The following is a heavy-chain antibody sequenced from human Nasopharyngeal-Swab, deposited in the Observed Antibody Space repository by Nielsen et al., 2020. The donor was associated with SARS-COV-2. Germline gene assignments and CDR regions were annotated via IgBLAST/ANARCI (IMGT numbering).Heavy chain of an antibody. J-gene: IGHJ4*02. D-gene: IGHD3-3*01. CDR3: AKISEYDFWSGYSRYFDY. CDR2: ISSSSGTI. Sequence: GESLKISCAASGFTFNGYGMNWVRQAPGKGLEWLSYISSSSGTIYYADSVKGRFTVARDNANNSLYLQMNSLRVEDTAVYYCAKISEYDFWSGYSRYFDYWGQGIQVTVSS. CDR1: GFTFNGYG. V-gene: IGHV3-48*04.